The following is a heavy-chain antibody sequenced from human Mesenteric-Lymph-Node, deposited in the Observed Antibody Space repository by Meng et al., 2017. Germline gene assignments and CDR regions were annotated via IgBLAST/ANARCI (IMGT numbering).Heavy chain of an antibody. Sequence: PQVQESGPGLVKPSETLSLTCTVSGGSISSSSYYWGWIRQPPGKGLEWIGSIYYSGITIYNPSLKSRVTISVDTSKNQFSLKLNSVTAADTAVYYCARERSRNDVGYFDYWGRGNLVTVSS. CDR2: IYYSGIT. J-gene: IGHJ4*02. CDR1: GGSISSSSYY. CDR3: ARERSRNDVGYFDY. D-gene: IGHD1-1*01. V-gene: IGHV4-39*07.